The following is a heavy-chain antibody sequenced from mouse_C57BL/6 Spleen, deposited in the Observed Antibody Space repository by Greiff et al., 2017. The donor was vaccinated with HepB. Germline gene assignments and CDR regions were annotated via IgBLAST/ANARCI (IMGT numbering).Heavy chain of an antibody. D-gene: IGHD2-1*01. V-gene: IGHV1-50*01. CDR2: IDPSDSYT. CDR1: GYTFTSYW. Sequence: QVQLQQPGAELVKPGASVKLSCKASGYTFTSYWMQWVKQRPGQGLEWIGEIDPSDSYTNYNQKFKGKPTLTVDTSSSTAYMQLSSLTSEDSAVYYCARFYLDAMDYWGQGTSVTVSS. CDR3: ARFYLDAMDY. J-gene: IGHJ4*01.